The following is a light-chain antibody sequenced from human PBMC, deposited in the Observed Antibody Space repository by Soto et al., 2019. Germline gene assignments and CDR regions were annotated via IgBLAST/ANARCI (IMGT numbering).Light chain of an antibody. Sequence: EIVMTQSPASLSVSPGDGATLSCRASQSVASNVAWYQQKPGQGPRLLIHGASTRAVGVPARFSGSGSGTDFPLTISSLQSEDFAVYYCQQYHNWPPQYTFGQGTKLQTK. J-gene: IGKJ2*01. V-gene: IGKV3-15*01. CDR2: GAS. CDR3: QQYHNWPPQYT. CDR1: QSVASN.